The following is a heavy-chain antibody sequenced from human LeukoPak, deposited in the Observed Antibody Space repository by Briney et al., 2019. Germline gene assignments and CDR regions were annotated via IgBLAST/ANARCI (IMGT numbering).Heavy chain of an antibody. V-gene: IGHV4-39*07. CDR2: IYYSGST. J-gene: IGHJ5*02. Sequence: PSETLSLTCTVSGGSISSSSYYWGWLRQPPGKGLEWIGSIYYSGSTNYNPSLKSRVTISVDTSKNQFSLKLSSVTAADTAVYYCARGQWLRLGAPKYNWFDPWGQGTLVTVSS. CDR1: GGSISSSSYY. CDR3: ARGQWLRLGAPKYNWFDP. D-gene: IGHD5-12*01.